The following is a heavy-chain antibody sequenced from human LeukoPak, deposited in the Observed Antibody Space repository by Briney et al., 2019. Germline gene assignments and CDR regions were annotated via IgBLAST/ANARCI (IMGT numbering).Heavy chain of an antibody. CDR1: GFTFANYG. D-gene: IGHD5-24*01. J-gene: IGHJ4*02. CDR3: TRVAEQHLQYYFDY. V-gene: IGHV1-18*01. Sequence: ASVKVSCKASGFTFANYGFTWVRQAPGQGLEWMGWISAYNGKTNYAQTLQGRVTMTTDTSTSTASLELRGLTSDDTAVYYCTRVAEQHLQYYFDYWGQGTLVTVSS. CDR2: ISAYNGKT.